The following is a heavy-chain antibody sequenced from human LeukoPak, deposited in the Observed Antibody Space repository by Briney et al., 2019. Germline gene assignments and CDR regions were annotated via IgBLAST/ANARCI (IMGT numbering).Heavy chain of an antibody. D-gene: IGHD6-13*01. CDR2: ISGDGGST. CDR3: ARDPYSSSWSYGMDV. Sequence: PGGSLRLSCAASGFTFDDYAMHWVRQAPGKGLEWVSLISGDGGSTYYADSVKGRFTISRDNAQSSLYLQMNSLRAEDTAVYYCARDPYSSSWSYGMDVWGQGTAVTVSS. J-gene: IGHJ6*02. CDR1: GFTFDDYA. V-gene: IGHV3-43*02.